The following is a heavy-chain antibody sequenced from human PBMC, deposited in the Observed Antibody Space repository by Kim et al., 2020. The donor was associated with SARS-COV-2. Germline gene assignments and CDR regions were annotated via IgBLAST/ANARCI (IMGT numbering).Heavy chain of an antibody. D-gene: IGHD2-2*01. CDR3: AKDHCSSTSCYRYNWFDP. CDR1: GFTFGDYA. V-gene: IGHV3-9*01. Sequence: GGSLRLSCAASGFTFGDYAMHWVRQAPGKGLEWVSGISWNSGSIGYADSVKGRFTISRDNAKNSLYLQMNSLRAEDTALYYCAKDHCSSTSCYRYNWFDPWGQGTLVTVSS. CDR2: ISWNSGSI. J-gene: IGHJ5*02.